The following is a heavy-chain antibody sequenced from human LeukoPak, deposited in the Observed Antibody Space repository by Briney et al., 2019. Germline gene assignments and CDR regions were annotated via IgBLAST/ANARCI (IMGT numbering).Heavy chain of an antibody. CDR1: GGSISSYY. Sequence: SETLSLTCTVSGGSISSYYWSWIRQPPGKGLEWIGYIYSSGSTNYNPSLKSRVTISVDTSKNQFSLKLSSVTAADTAVYYCARRRGAHTANALDIWGQGTMVTVS. CDR3: ARRRGAHTANALDI. V-gene: IGHV4-59*08. D-gene: IGHD3-10*01. J-gene: IGHJ3*02. CDR2: IYSSGST.